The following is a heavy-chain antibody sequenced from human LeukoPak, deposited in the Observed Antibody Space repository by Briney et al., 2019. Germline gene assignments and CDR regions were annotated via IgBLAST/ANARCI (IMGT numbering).Heavy chain of an antibody. D-gene: IGHD1-14*01. J-gene: IGHJ3*02. CDR1: GDSVSSYIAA. CDR3: ARVPDPWDAFDI. Sequence: SQTLSLTCAISGDSVSSYIAAWNWIRQSPSRGLEWLGSKYYRTKWYNDYALSVKSRITINPDTSKNQFSLQLTSVTPEDSAVYYCARVPDPWDAFDIWGQGTMVTVSS. V-gene: IGHV6-1*01. CDR2: KYYRTKWYN.